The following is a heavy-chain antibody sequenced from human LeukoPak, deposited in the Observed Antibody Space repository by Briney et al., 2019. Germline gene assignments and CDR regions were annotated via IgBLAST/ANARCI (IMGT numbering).Heavy chain of an antibody. Sequence: PGGSLRLSCAASGFTFSSYWMHWVRQAPGKGLEWVSAISGSGGSTYYADSVKGRFTISRDNSKNTLYLQMNSLRAEDTAVYYCAKEGEGVGDYDWYFDLWGRGTLVTVSS. CDR3: AKEGEGVGDYDWYFDL. CDR1: GFTFSSYW. V-gene: IGHV3-23*01. J-gene: IGHJ2*01. CDR2: ISGSGGST. D-gene: IGHD4-17*01.